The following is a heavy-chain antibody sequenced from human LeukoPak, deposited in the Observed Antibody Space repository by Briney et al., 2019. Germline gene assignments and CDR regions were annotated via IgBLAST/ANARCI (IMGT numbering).Heavy chain of an antibody. J-gene: IGHJ4*02. CDR1: GDTLSELT. CDR3: ATACYGY. D-gene: IGHD3-16*01. Sequence: AASVKVSCKVSGDTLSELTMHWVRQAPGKGLEWMGGFDPGAGEILYAQQFQGRVTMTEDTSTDTAYMELSSLRSEDTAVYYCATACYGYWGQGTLVTVSS. V-gene: IGHV1-24*01. CDR2: FDPGAGEI.